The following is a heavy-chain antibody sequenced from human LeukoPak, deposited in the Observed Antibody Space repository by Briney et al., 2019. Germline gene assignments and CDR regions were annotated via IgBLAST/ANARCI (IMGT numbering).Heavy chain of an antibody. CDR1: GGTFSSYA. V-gene: IGHV1-69*05. CDR3: AREGVAGLNYFDY. D-gene: IGHD3-10*01. CDR2: IIPIFGTA. J-gene: IGHJ4*02. Sequence: SVKVSCKASGGTFSSYATSWVRQAPGQGLEWMGGIIPIFGTANYAQKFQGRVTITTDESTSTAYMELSSLRSEDTAVYYCAREGVAGLNYFDYWGQGTQVTVSS.